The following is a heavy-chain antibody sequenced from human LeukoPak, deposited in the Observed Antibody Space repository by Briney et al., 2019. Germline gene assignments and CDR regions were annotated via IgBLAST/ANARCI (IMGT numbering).Heavy chain of an antibody. CDR2: INHSGST. V-gene: IGHV4-34*01. CDR3: ARDLVTVTKGFDI. J-gene: IGHJ3*02. CDR1: GGTFSGYY. Sequence: SETLSLTCAVYGGTFSGYYWSWIRQPPGKGMEWIGEINHSGSTNYNPSLKSRVTISVDTSKNEFSLKLSSVTAADTAVYYCARDLVTVTKGFDIWGQGTMVSVSS. D-gene: IGHD4-17*01.